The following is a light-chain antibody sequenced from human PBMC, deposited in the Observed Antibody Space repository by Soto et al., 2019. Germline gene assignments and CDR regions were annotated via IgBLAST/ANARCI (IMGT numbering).Light chain of an antibody. CDR3: QAYDSSLSGNVV. CDR1: SSNIGAGYD. J-gene: IGLJ2*01. V-gene: IGLV1-40*01. CDR2: GNS. Sequence: QSVLTQPPSVSGAPGQRVTISCTGSSSNIGAGYDVHWYQQLPGTAPKLLIYGNSSRPSGVPDRFSGSKSGTSASLAITGLQAEDEAEDYGQAYDSSLSGNVVFGGGTKLTVL.